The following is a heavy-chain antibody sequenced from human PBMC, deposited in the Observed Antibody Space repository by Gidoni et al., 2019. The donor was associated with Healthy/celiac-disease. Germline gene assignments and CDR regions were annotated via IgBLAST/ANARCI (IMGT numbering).Heavy chain of an antibody. V-gene: IGHV3-23*01. Sequence: EVQLLASGGGLVQPGGSLRLSCEAPGFPFSSYAMSGVRQAPGQGLEWVSAISGSGGSTYYADSVKGRFTISRDNSKNTLYLQMNSLRAEDTAVYYCAKDRGFWSGSIDYWGQGTLVTVSS. CDR1: GFPFSSYA. J-gene: IGHJ4*02. D-gene: IGHD3-3*01. CDR2: ISGSGGST. CDR3: AKDRGFWSGSIDY.